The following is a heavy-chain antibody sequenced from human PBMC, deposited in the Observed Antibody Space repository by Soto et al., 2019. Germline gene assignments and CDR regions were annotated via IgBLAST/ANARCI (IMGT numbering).Heavy chain of an antibody. CDR3: AKARMGNCSSTSCYEGYFYYGMDV. Sequence: EVQLLVSGGGLVQPGGSLRLSCAASGFTFSSYAMSWVRQAPGKGLEWVSDISGSGGSTYYSDSVKGRFTISRDNSKNTLYLQMNSLRAEDTAVYYCAKARMGNCSSTSCYEGYFYYGMDVWGQGTTVTVSS. D-gene: IGHD2-2*01. J-gene: IGHJ6*02. CDR1: GFTFSSYA. CDR2: ISGSGGST. V-gene: IGHV3-23*01.